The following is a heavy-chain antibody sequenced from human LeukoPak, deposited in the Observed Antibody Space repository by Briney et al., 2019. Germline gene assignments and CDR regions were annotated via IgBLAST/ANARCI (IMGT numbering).Heavy chain of an antibody. CDR1: GYTFINYY. Sequence: AAVNVTRKASGYTFINYYMHWVRQPPGQGLEWMGIINPSGGSTRYAQISQGRVTLTRDTSTSTVCMELSSLRSEDTAVYYCARSYSGTYYAESGVDYWGQGSLASVSS. V-gene: IGHV1-46*01. J-gene: IGHJ4*02. CDR2: INPSGGST. CDR3: ARSYSGTYYAESGVDY. D-gene: IGHD1-26*01.